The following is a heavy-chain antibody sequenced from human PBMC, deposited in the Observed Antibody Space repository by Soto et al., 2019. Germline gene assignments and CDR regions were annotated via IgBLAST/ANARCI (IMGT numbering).Heavy chain of an antibody. CDR2: INPNSGGT. CDR3: ARDAYYYDSSGYCDY. D-gene: IGHD3-22*01. V-gene: IGHV1-2*02. CDR1: GYTFTGYY. J-gene: IGHJ4*02. Sequence: ASVKVSCKASGYTFTGYYMHWVRQAPGQGLEWMGWINPNSGGTNYAQKFQGRVTMTRDTSISTAYMELSRLRSDDTAVYYCARDAYYYDSSGYCDYWGQGTLVTVSS.